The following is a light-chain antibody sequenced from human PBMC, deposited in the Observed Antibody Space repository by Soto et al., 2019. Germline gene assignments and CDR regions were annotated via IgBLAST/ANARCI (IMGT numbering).Light chain of an antibody. V-gene: IGLV2-14*01. J-gene: IGLJ1*01. CDR1: SSDVGGYNY. CDR3: SSYTSSSTPYV. Sequence: QSVLTQTASVSGSPGQSIAISCTGTSSDVGGYNYVSWYQQHPGKAPKLMIYDVGNRPSGVSNRFSGYKSGNTASLTTSGLHSEDEADYYGSSYTSSSTPYVVGTGTEATGL. CDR2: DVG.